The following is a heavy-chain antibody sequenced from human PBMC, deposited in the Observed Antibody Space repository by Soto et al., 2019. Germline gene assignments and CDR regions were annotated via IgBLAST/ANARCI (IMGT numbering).Heavy chain of an antibody. CDR3: ARDRIAAAGGMDV. V-gene: IGHV3-33*01. CDR1: GFTFSSYG. Sequence: PGGSLRLSCAASGFTFSSYGMHWVRQAPGKGLEWVAVIWYDGSNKYYVDSVKGRFTISRDNSKNTLYLQMNSLRAEDTAVYYCARDRIAAAGGMDVWGQGTTVTVPS. D-gene: IGHD6-13*01. CDR2: IWYDGSNK. J-gene: IGHJ6*02.